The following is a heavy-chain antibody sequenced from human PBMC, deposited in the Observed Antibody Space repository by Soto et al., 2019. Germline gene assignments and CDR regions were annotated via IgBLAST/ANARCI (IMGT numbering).Heavy chain of an antibody. D-gene: IGHD3-10*01. J-gene: IGHJ6*02. CDR3: ARGTRATQYYFYFYGMDV. V-gene: IGHV4-59*01. CDR1: GGSINSYY. CDR2: ISHSGTT. Sequence: SETLSLTCTVSGGSINSYYWSWIRQPPGKGLEWIGYISHSGTTSYNPSLKSRLTISLNTSKNQFSLKLRSVTAADTAVYYCARGTRATQYYFYFYGMDVWGQGTTVTAP.